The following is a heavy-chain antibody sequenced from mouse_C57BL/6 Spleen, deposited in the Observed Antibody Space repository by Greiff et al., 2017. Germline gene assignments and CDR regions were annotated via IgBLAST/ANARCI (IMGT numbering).Heavy chain of an antibody. D-gene: IGHD3-2*02. V-gene: IGHV1-42*01. J-gene: IGHJ4*01. CDR3: ASRDSPGYRDY. CDR1: GYSFTGSY. CDR2: INPSTGGT. Sequence: EVQLQQSGPGLVKPGASVKISCKASGYSFTGSYLNWVNQSPEKSLEWIGEINPSTGGTTYNQTFKAKAPLTVDKSSRTAYMQLKGLTSEDSAIYYCASRDSPGYRDYWGQGTTLTVSS.